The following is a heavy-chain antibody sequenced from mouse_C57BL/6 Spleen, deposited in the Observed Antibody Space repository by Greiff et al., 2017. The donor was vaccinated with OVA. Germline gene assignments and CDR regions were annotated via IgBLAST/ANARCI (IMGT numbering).Heavy chain of an antibody. D-gene: IGHD1-1*01. CDR2: IDTSDSET. V-gene: IGHV1-52*01. CDR3: ARGGGSSYWYFDV. CDR1: GYTFTSYW. J-gene: IGHJ1*03. Sequence: QVQLQQPGAELVRPGSSVKLSCKASGYTFTSYWMHWVKQRPIQGLEWIGNIDTSDSETHYNQKFKDKATLTVDKSSSTAYMQLSSLTSEDSAVYYCARGGGSSYWYFDVWGTGTTVTVSS.